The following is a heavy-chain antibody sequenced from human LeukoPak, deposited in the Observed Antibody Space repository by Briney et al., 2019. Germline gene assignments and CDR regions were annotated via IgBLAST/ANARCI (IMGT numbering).Heavy chain of an antibody. J-gene: IGHJ4*02. CDR3: ARRLGVTVAAFDY. V-gene: IGHV3-7*01. Sequence: GGSLRLSCAASGFTFSNAWMSWVRQAPGKGLEWVANIKQDGSEKYYVDSVKGRFTISRDNAKTSLYLQMNSLRAEDTAVYYCARRLGVTVAAFDYWGQGTLVTVSS. D-gene: IGHD6-6*01. CDR2: IKQDGSEK. CDR1: GFTFSNAW.